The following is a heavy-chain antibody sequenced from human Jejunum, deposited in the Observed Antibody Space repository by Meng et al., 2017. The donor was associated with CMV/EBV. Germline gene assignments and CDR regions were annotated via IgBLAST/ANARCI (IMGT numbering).Heavy chain of an antibody. V-gene: IGHV4-4*07. D-gene: IGHD3-22*01. CDR1: GDSINNHF. Sequence: QVHPQESGPGLVRPSETLALTCSVSGDSINNHFWSWIRQPAGKKLEWIGRISSSGNTNYTPSFKSRVIMSLDTSNNQFFLKLTSVTAADTALYYCARGESRGYYYFDYWGQGSLVTVSS. CDR3: ARGESRGYYYFDY. J-gene: IGHJ4*02. CDR2: ISSSGNT.